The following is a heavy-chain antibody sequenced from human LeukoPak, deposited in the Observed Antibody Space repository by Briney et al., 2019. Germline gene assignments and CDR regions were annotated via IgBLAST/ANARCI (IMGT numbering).Heavy chain of an antibody. Sequence: GGSLRLSCAASGFTFSSYAMSWVRQAPGKGLEWVSAISGSGGSTYYADSVKGRFTISRDNAKNSLYLQMNSLRAEDTAVYYCARDYYYDSSGYPDIDYWGQGTLVTVSS. D-gene: IGHD3-22*01. CDR2: ISGSGGST. CDR1: GFTFSSYA. J-gene: IGHJ4*02. CDR3: ARDYYYDSSGYPDIDY. V-gene: IGHV3-23*01.